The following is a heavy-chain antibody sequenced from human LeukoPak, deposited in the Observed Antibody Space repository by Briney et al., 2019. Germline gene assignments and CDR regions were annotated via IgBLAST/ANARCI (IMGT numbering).Heavy chain of an antibody. CDR3: ARATVGFDY. Sequence: PGGSLRLSCAASVFTFSSYEMIWGRQAPGKGLEWVSYISSSGSSIYYADSVKGRFTISRDNAKNSQYLQMNSLRAEDTAVYYCARATVGFDYWGQGTLVTVSS. CDR2: ISSSGSSI. V-gene: IGHV3-48*03. J-gene: IGHJ4*02. D-gene: IGHD3-3*01. CDR1: VFTFSSYE.